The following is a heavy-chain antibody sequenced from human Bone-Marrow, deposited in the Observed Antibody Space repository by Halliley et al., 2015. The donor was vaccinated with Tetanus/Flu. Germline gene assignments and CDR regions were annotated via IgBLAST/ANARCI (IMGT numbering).Heavy chain of an antibody. Sequence: TLSLTCDVSGGSISSSGYYWSWIRQPPGKGLEWIGYSYYSGSTYYSPSLKSRVTISVDTSNNQFSLRLRSVTAADTAVYYCARAYGDSISWFAPWGQGTLVTLSS. J-gene: IGHJ5*02. CDR3: ARAYGDSISWFAP. V-gene: IGHV4-30-4*01. CDR2: SYYSGST. D-gene: IGHD4-17*01. CDR1: GGSISSSGYY.